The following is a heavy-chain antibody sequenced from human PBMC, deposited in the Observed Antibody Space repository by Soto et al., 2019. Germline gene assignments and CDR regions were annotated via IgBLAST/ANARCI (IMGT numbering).Heavy chain of an antibody. Sequence: SVKVSCKASGGTFSTYTITWVRQAPGQGLEWMGGIIPIFGTANYPQKFQGRVTITADESTSTAYMAMSSLRSADTAVYSCARSQDSSGYWNNCFDPWGRGTLVTVSS. D-gene: IGHD3-22*01. CDR1: GGTFSTYT. CDR2: IIPIFGTA. CDR3: ARSQDSSGYWNNCFDP. J-gene: IGHJ5*02. V-gene: IGHV1-69*13.